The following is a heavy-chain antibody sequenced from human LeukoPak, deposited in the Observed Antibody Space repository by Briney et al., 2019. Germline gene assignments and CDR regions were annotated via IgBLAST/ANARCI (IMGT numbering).Heavy chain of an antibody. Sequence: SETLSLTCTVSGGSISSYYWSWIRQPPGKGLEWIGYIYYSGSTNYNPSLKSRVTISVDTSKNQFSLKLSSVTAADTAVYYCARDAFSGGFDPWGQGTLVTVSS. CDR3: ARDAFSGGFDP. J-gene: IGHJ5*02. D-gene: IGHD3-10*01. V-gene: IGHV4-59*12. CDR1: GGSISSYY. CDR2: IYYSGST.